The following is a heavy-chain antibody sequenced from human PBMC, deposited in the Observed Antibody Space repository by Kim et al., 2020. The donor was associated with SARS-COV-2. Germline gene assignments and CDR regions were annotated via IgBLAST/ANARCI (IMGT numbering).Heavy chain of an antibody. Sequence: YAEPVKGRFTISRDDSKNTPYLKMNSLKTEDTAVYYCTTDRIAAPPAFDYWGQGTLVTVSS. CDR3: TTDRIAAPPAFDY. J-gene: IGHJ4*02. V-gene: IGHV3-15*01. D-gene: IGHD6-13*01.